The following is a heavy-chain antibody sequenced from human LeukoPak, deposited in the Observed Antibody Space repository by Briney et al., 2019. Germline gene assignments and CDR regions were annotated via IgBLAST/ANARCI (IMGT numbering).Heavy chain of an antibody. V-gene: IGHV4-61*08. CDR1: GGSISRSDYY. D-gene: IGHD3-9*01. Sequence: SETLSLTCSVSGGSISRSDYYWSWIRQPPGKGLEWIGYIYYSGSTNYNPSLKSRVTISVDTSKNQFSLKLSSVTAADTAVYYCARAKDILTGYFHYGMDVWGQGTTVTVSS. J-gene: IGHJ6*02. CDR3: ARAKDILTGYFHYGMDV. CDR2: IYYSGST.